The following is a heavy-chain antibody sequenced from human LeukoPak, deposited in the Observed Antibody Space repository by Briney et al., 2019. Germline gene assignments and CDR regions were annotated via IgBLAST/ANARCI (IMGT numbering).Heavy chain of an antibody. V-gene: IGHV4-4*09. D-gene: IGHD1-26*01. CDR1: GGSISGYY. CDR2: IHSNGYT. Sequence: SETLSLTCTVSGGSISGYYWSWIRQPPGQGLEWIAYIHSNGYTNYNPSLKSRVTISVDTSKNQFSLKVTSVTAADTAMYYCTKREGPMSGSYDYFDPWGQGTLVTDS. CDR3: TKREGPMSGSYDYFDP. J-gene: IGHJ5*02.